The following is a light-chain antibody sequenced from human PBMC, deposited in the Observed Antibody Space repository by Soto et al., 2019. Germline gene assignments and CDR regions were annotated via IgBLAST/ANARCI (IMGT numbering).Light chain of an antibody. CDR1: QSVSTW. CDR2: KAS. J-gene: IGKJ2*01. CDR3: QQYNSYVYI. Sequence: DIQMTQSPSILSASVGDTVNITCRASQSVSTWLAWYQQKPGKAPKVMIYKASTLQIGVPSRFSASGSGTEFTLTISSLQLDDFETYYCQQYNSYVYIFGRGTKLKS. V-gene: IGKV1-5*03.